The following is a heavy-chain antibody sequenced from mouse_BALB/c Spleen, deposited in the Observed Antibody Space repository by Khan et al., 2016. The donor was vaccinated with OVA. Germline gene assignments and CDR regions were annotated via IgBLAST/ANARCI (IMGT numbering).Heavy chain of an antibody. Sequence: EVQLQESGPGLVKPSQSLSLTCTVTGYSITSDYAWNWIRQFPGNILEWMGYISYSGSTNYNPSLTSRISITRDTSKNQFFLQLNSVTTEDTATYYCARDGSRYNYAMDYWGQGTSVTVSS. D-gene: IGHD2-3*01. CDR3: ARDGSRYNYAMDY. V-gene: IGHV3-2*02. J-gene: IGHJ4*01. CDR1: GYSITSDYA. CDR2: ISYSGST.